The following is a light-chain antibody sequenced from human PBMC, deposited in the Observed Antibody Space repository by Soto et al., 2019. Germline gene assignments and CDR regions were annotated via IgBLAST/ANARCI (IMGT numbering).Light chain of an antibody. Sequence: QLVLTQPPSVSGAPGQRVTISCTGSSSNIGAGYDVHWYQQLPGTAPKLLIYGNSNRPSGVPDRFSGSKSGTSASLAITGLQAEDEADYYCKSYDSSLNGVIFGGGTKLTVL. CDR3: KSYDSSLNGVI. J-gene: IGLJ2*01. CDR2: GNS. V-gene: IGLV1-40*01. CDR1: SSNIGAGYD.